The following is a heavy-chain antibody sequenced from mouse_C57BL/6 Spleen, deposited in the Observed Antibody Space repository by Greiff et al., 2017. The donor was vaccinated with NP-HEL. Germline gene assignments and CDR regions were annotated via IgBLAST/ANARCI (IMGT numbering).Heavy chain of an antibody. CDR3: TSPYYYGSSQGAMDY. V-gene: IGHV1-5*01. CDR1: GYTFTSYW. CDR2: IYPGNSDT. J-gene: IGHJ4*01. D-gene: IGHD1-1*01. Sequence: VQLQQSGTVLARPGASVKMSCKTSGYTFTSYWMHWVKQRPGQGLEWIGAIYPGNSDTSYNQKFKGKAKLTAVTSASTAYMELSSLTNEDSAVYYCTSPYYYGSSQGAMDYWGQGTSVTVSS.